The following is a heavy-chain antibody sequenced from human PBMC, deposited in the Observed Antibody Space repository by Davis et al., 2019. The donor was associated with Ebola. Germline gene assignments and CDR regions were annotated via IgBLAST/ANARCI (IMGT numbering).Heavy chain of an antibody. V-gene: IGHV4-59*01. CDR3: ARDHCGGGCFSGNWFDP. CDR1: GGSINNYF. CDR2: IHYLGNT. D-gene: IGHD2-21*02. Sequence: SETLSLTCTVSGGSINNYFWSWIRQPPGKGLEWIGNIHYLGNTNYNPSLMRRVTILVDTSKNQFSLKLTSVTAADTAVYYCARDHCGGGCFSGNWFDPWGQGTLVTVSS. J-gene: IGHJ5*02.